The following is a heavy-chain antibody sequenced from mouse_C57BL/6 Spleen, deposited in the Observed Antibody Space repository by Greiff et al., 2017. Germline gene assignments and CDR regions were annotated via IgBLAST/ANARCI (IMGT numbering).Heavy chain of an antibody. CDR3: ARSDYDAYFDV. CDR2: IDPSDSYT. D-gene: IGHD2-4*01. Sequence: QVQLQQPGAELVRPGTSVKLSCKASGYTFTSYWMHWVKQRPGQGLEWIGVIDPSDSYTNYNQKFKGKATLTVDTSSSTAYMQLSSLTSEDSAVYYCARSDYDAYFDVWGTGTTVTVSS. J-gene: IGHJ1*03. CDR1: GYTFTSYW. V-gene: IGHV1-59*01.